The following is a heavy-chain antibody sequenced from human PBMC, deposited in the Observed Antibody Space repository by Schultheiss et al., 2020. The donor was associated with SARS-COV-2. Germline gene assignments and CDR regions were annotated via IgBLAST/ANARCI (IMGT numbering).Heavy chain of an antibody. CDR3: ARDRRYYYDSSGYYYWYFDL. J-gene: IGHJ2*01. Sequence: GGSLRLSCAGSGLTFSSYAMSWIRQAPGKGLEWVSYISSSSSYTNYADSVKGRFTISRDNAKNSLYLQMNSLRAEDTAVYYCARDRRYYYDSSGYYYWYFDLWGRGTLVTVSS. CDR1: GLTFSSYA. D-gene: IGHD3-22*01. V-gene: IGHV3-11*06. CDR2: ISSSSSYT.